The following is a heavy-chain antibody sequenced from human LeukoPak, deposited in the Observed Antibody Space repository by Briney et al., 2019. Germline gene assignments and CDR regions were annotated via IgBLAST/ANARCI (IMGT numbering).Heavy chain of an antibody. D-gene: IGHD2-2*01. CDR3: ARAPPMYQLLLRWGNEIDY. CDR1: GFTFSSYG. Sequence: PGGSLRLSCAASGFTFSSYGMHWVRQAPGKGLEWVAVIWYDGSNKYYADSVKGRFTISRDNSKNTLYLQMNSLRAEDTAVYYCARAPPMYQLLLRWGNEIDYWGQGTLVTVSS. CDR2: IWYDGSNK. V-gene: IGHV3-30*19. J-gene: IGHJ4*02.